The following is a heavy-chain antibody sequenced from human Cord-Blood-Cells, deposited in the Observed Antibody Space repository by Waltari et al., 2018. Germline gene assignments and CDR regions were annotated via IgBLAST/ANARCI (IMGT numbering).Heavy chain of an antibody. CDR3: ARVEYSSSSDYYYYMDV. D-gene: IGHD6-6*01. CDR1: GYTFTSYD. J-gene: IGHJ6*03. CDR2: MNPNSGNT. Sequence: QVQLVQSGAEVKKPGASVKVSCKASGYTFTSYDINWLRPATGQGLEWMGWMNPNSGNTGYAQKFQGRVTITRNTSISTAYMELSSLRSEDTAVYYCARVEYSSSSDYYYYMDVWGKGTTVTVSS. V-gene: IGHV1-8*03.